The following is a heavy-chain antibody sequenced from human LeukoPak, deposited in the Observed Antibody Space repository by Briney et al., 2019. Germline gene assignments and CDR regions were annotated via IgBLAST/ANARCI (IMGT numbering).Heavy chain of an antibody. CDR2: LSGSGGST. J-gene: IGHJ3*02. V-gene: IGHV3-23*01. CDR3: AKDPGPDYKWAFDI. D-gene: IGHD3-10*01. Sequence: GGSLRLSCAASGFTFSSYAMTWVRQAPGKGLEWVSALSGSGGSTYYADSAKGRFTISRDNSKNTLYLQMNSLRAEDTAVYYCAKDPGPDYKWAFDIWGQGTMVTVSS. CDR1: GFTFSSYA.